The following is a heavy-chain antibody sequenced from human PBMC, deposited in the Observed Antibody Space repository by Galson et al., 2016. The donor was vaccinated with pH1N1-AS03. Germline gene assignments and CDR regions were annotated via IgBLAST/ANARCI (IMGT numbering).Heavy chain of an antibody. D-gene: IGHD3-9*01. CDR2: IYYSGST. CDR3: ARHGRPHSGVLAVLTAFDY. V-gene: IGHV4-59*08. CDR1: GGSFTYYY. Sequence: SETLSLTCNVSGGSFTYYYWSWIRQPPGKGLEWIGYIYYSGSTNYHPSLRSRLTISLDTSKTQISLKLSSVTAADTDVHYCARHGRPHSGVLAVLTAFDYWGPGALVTVSS. J-gene: IGHJ4*02.